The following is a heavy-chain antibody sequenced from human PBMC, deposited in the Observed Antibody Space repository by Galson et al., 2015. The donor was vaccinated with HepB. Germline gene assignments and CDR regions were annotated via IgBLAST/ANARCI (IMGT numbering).Heavy chain of an antibody. CDR2: ISWNSGSI. CDR3: AKGHSGSYWGDFDY. Sequence: SLRLSCAASGFTFDDYAMHWVRQAPGKGLEWVSGISWNSGSIGYADSVKGRFTISRDNAKNSLYLQMNSLRAEDTALYYCAKGHSGSYWGDFDYWGQGTLVTVSS. D-gene: IGHD1-26*01. V-gene: IGHV3-9*01. CDR1: GFTFDDYA. J-gene: IGHJ4*02.